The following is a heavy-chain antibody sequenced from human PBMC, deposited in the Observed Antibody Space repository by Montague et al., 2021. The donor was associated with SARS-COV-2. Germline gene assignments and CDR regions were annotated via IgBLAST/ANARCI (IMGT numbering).Heavy chain of an antibody. CDR2: INYSGGT. CDR1: GGSISTYY. CDR3: ARATSVRGAVSWFDP. V-gene: IGHV4-59*01. D-gene: IGHD3-10*01. Sequence: SETLSLTCTVSGGSISTYYWSWIRQPPGKGLEWIAYINYSGGTNYNPSLKSRVTISVDTSRNHFSLQLRSVTPADTAVYFCARATSVRGAVSWFDPWGQGTLVTVSS. J-gene: IGHJ5*02.